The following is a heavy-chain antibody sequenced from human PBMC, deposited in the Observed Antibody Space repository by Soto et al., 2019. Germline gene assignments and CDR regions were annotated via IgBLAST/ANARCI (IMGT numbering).Heavy chain of an antibody. Sequence: GGSLRLSCAASGFIFRSYSMAWVRQAPGKGLEWLSYITSSSAYIYYADSVKGRFTISRDNSKNTLYLQMNSLRAEDTAVYYCAKELTGRHWFDPWGQGTLVTVSS. CDR3: AKELTGRHWFDP. J-gene: IGHJ5*02. V-gene: IGHV3-21*01. CDR1: GFIFRSYS. D-gene: IGHD3-10*01. CDR2: ITSSSAYI.